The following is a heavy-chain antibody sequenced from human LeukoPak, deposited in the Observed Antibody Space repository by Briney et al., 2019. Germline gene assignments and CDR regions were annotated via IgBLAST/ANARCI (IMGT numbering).Heavy chain of an antibody. CDR3: AKDRADVVPTMVLDY. CDR1: GFTYSNYA. Sequence: GGSLRLSCAASGFTYSNYAMSWVRQAPGKGLEWVSGISGRGDITVYADSVRGRFTISRDNSKNTLYLQMSSLRAEDTAVYYCAKDRADVVPTMVLDYWGQGILVTVSS. J-gene: IGHJ4*02. V-gene: IGHV3-23*01. D-gene: IGHD5-12*01. CDR2: ISGRGDIT.